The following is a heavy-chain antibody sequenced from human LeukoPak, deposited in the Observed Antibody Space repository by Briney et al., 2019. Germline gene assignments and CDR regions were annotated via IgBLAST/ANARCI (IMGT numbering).Heavy chain of an antibody. CDR3: ATLAAAGTNY. CDR2: ADYDGSDT. J-gene: IGHJ4*02. Sequence: GGSLRLSRAASGFTFSRYWMHWVRQAPGKGLVWVSRADYDGSDTSYADSVRGRFTISRDNAKNTLYLQMNSLSAEDTAVYYCATLAAAGTNYWGQGTLVTVSS. D-gene: IGHD6-13*01. CDR1: GFTFSRYW. V-gene: IGHV3-74*01.